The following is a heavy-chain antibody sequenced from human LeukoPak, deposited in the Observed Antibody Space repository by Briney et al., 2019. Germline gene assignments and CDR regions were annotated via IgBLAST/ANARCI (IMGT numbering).Heavy chain of an antibody. CDR1: GGTFSSYA. CDR2: IIPIFGTA. J-gene: IGHJ4*02. Sequence: SVKVSCKASGGTFSSYAISWVRQAPGQGLEWMGGIIPIFGTANYAQKFQGRVTITADKSTSTAYMELSSLRSEVTAVYYCAREGIHCGGDCYSDYWGQGTLVTVSS. D-gene: IGHD2-21*02. V-gene: IGHV1-69*06. CDR3: AREGIHCGGDCYSDY.